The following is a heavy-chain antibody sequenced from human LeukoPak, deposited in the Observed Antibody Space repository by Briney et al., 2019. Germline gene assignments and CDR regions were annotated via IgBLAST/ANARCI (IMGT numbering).Heavy chain of an antibody. CDR3: AKVDYEDSSGYSEGPVGHAFDI. CDR1: GFTFSSYA. CDR2: IRGSGGST. V-gene: IGHV3-23*01. D-gene: IGHD3-22*01. J-gene: IGHJ3*02. Sequence: GGSLRLSCAASGFTFSSYAMSWVRQAPGKGLEWVTAIRGSGGSTYYADSVKGRFTISRDNTKNTLSLQMNSLRAEDTAVYYCAKVDYEDSSGYSEGPVGHAFDIWGQGTLVTVSS.